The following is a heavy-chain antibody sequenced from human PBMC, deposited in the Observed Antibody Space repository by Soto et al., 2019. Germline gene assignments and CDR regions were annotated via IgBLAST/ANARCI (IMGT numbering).Heavy chain of an antibody. CDR2: IDPSDSYT. CDR3: ARHGDSSGYYPYYYYYGMDV. V-gene: IGHV5-10-1*01. J-gene: IGHJ6*02. Sequence: PGESLKSAGKGSGYSFTIYWISWVRQMPWKGLEWMGRIDPSDSYTNYSPSFQGHVTISADKSISTAYLQWSSLKASDTAMYYCARHGDSSGYYPYYYYYGMDVWGQGTTVTVSS. CDR1: GYSFTIYW. D-gene: IGHD3-22*01.